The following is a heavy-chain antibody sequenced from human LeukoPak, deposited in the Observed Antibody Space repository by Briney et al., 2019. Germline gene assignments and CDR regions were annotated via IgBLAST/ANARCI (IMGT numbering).Heavy chain of an antibody. J-gene: IGHJ4*02. CDR3: ARAQWLDVGDFDY. Sequence: ASVKVSCKASGYTFTSYGISWVRQAPGQGLEWMGWINTNTGNPTYAQGFTGRFVFSLDTSVRTAYLQISSLKAEDTAVYYCARAQWLDVGDFDYWDQGTLVTVSS. D-gene: IGHD6-19*01. CDR1: GYTFTSYG. V-gene: IGHV7-4-1*02. CDR2: INTNTGNP.